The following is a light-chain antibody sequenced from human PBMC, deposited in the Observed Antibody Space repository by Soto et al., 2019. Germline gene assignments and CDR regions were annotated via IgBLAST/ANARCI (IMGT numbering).Light chain of an antibody. CDR1: QSITSN. J-gene: IGKJ4*01. Sequence: EIVLTQSPATLSVSPGERATLSCRASQSITSNLAWYQQKPGQAPRLLIYAASTRATGVPARFSASGSGTEFTLTISSLQSEDYAVYYCHQFSSRPYTFGRGTKVDIK. V-gene: IGKV3-15*01. CDR2: AAS. CDR3: HQFSSRPYT.